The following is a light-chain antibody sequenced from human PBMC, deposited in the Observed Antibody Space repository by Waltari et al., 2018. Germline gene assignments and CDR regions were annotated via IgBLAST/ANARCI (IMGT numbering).Light chain of an antibody. CDR2: WAS. CDR1: QSVLYNSNSKNY. Sequence: DIVMTQSPDSLAVSLGERATINCKSNQSVLYNSNSKNYLAWYQQKPGQPPKLRIKWASSRESGCPARFSGSGYGTEFTLTISSLQAEDVAVYYCQQHYTPPFTFGPGTKVDIK. CDR3: QQHYTPPFT. V-gene: IGKV4-1*01. J-gene: IGKJ3*01.